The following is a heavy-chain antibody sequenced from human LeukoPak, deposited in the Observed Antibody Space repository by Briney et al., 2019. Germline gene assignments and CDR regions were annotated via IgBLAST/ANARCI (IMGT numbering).Heavy chain of an antibody. V-gene: IGHV4-4*02. CDR1: GGSISSSNW. D-gene: IGHD3-22*01. J-gene: IGHJ4*02. CDR2: IYHSGST. Sequence: PSETLSLTCAVSGGSISSSNWWSWVRQPPGKGLEWIGEIYHSGSTNYNPSLKSRVTISVDKSKNQFSLKLSSVTAADTAVYYCARGTDDSSGYYSHFDYWGQGTLVTVSS. CDR3: ARGTDDSSGYYSHFDY.